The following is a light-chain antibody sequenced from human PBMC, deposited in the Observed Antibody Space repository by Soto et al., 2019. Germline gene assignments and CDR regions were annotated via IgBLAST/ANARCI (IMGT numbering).Light chain of an antibody. CDR3: CSYAGSYPFV. CDR2: DVS. Sequence: QSVLTQPRSVSGPPGQSVTISCTGTSSDVGGYNYVSWYQQHPGKAPKLMIYDVSKRPSGVPDRFSGSKSGNTASLTISGLQAEDEADYYCCSYAGSYPFVFGTGTKV. J-gene: IGLJ1*01. CDR1: SSDVGGYNY. V-gene: IGLV2-11*01.